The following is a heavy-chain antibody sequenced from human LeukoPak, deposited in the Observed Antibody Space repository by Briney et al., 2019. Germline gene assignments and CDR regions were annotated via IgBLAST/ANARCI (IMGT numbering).Heavy chain of an antibody. CDR2: VYYSGNT. CDR1: GGSISSSGYY. Sequence: SETLSLTCTVSGGSISSSGYYWDWVRQPPGKGLEWIGSVYYSGNTYYKSSLESRVTISVDTSNNRFSLKLNSVTAADTGTYYCARTSGRGSVDPGTSGYVDSWGQGSLVTVSS. J-gene: IGHJ4*02. D-gene: IGHD3-22*01. CDR3: ARTSGRGSVDPGTSGYVDS. V-gene: IGHV4-39*01.